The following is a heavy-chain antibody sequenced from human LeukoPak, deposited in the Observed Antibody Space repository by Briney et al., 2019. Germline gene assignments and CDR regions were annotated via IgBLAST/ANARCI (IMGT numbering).Heavy chain of an antibody. J-gene: IGHJ4*02. CDR2: ISGSGGST. Sequence: GGSLRLSCAASGFTFSSYSMNWVRQAPGKGLEWVSAISGSGGSTYYADSVEGRFTISRDNAKNSLYLQMNSLRAEDTAVYYCARGVPYDSWSGPHYSDYWGQGTLVTVSS. D-gene: IGHD3-3*01. V-gene: IGHV3-23*01. CDR1: GFTFSSYS. CDR3: ARGVPYDSWSGPHYSDY.